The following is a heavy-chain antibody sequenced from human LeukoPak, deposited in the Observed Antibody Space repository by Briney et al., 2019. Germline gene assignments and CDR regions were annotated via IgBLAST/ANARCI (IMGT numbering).Heavy chain of an antibody. CDR1: GFTFSSYW. Sequence: GGSLRLSSAASGFTFSSYWMHWVRQAPGKGLVWVSRINSDGSSTSYADSVKGRFTISRDNSKNTVYLQMNSLGAEDTAVYYCARGEYDSSGYLYFDYWGQGTLVTVSS. CDR2: INSDGSST. V-gene: IGHV3-74*01. CDR3: ARGEYDSSGYLYFDY. J-gene: IGHJ4*02. D-gene: IGHD3-22*01.